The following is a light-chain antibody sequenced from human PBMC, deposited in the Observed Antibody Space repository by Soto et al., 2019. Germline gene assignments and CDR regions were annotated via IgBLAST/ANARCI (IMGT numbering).Light chain of an antibody. CDR1: QSVRSTS. J-gene: IGKJ5*01. V-gene: IGKV3-20*01. CDR3: QHYNSSPPIT. CDR2: GAS. Sequence: TQSPGTLSLSPGERATLSCRASQSVRSTSLVWYQQKPAQAPRLLIYGASSRATGIPDRFSGGGSGTDFTLTISRLEPEDFAVYYCQHYNSSPPITFGQGTRLEIK.